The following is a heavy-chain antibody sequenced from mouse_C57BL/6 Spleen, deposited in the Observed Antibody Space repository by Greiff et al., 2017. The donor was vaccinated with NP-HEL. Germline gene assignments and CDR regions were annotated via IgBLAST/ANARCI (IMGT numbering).Heavy chain of an antibody. Sequence: VKLMESGPGLVQPSQSLSITCTVSGFSLTSYGVHWVRQSPGKGLEWLGVIWRGGSTDYNAAFMSRLSITKDNSKSQVFFKMNSLQADDTAIYYCAKNWGFLYAMDYWGQGTSVTVSS. V-gene: IGHV2-5*01. CDR3: AKNWGFLYAMDY. J-gene: IGHJ4*01. D-gene: IGHD4-1*01. CDR1: GFSLTSYG. CDR2: IWRGGST.